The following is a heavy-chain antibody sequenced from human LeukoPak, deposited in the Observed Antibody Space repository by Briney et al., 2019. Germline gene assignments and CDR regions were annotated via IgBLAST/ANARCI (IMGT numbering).Heavy chain of an antibody. V-gene: IGHV1-2*02. J-gene: IGHJ3*02. CDR1: GYTFTNHY. CDR2: INPNSGGT. Sequence: ASVKVSCKASGYTFTNHYMHWVRQARGQGLEWMGWINPNSGGTNYAQKFQGRVTMTRDTSISTAYMELSRLRSDDTAVYYCARELTGLASDAFDIWGQGTMVTVSS. CDR3: ARELTGLASDAFDI. D-gene: IGHD3-10*01.